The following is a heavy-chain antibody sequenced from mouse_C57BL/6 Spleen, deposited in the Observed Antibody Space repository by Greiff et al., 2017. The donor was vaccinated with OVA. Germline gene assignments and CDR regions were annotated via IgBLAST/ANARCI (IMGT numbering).Heavy chain of an antibody. Sequence: EVQVVESGGGLVKPGGSLKLSCAASGFTFSSYTMSWVRQTPEKRLEWVATISGGGGNTYYPDSVKGRFTISRDNAKNTLYLQMSSLRSEDTALYYCARGDYYDGPFAYWGQGTLVTVSA. CDR1: GFTFSSYT. V-gene: IGHV5-9*01. CDR2: ISGGGGNT. CDR3: ARGDYYDGPFAY. J-gene: IGHJ3*01. D-gene: IGHD1-1*01.